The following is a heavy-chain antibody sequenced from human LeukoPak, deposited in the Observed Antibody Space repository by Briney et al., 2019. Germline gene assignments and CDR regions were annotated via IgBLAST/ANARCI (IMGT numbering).Heavy chain of an antibody. CDR2: INHSGST. CDR1: GGSFSGYY. J-gene: IGHJ4*02. D-gene: IGHD1-7*01. CDR3: ARGAITGTTSYFDY. V-gene: IGHV4-34*01. Sequence: NPSETLSLTCAVYGGSFSGYYWSWIRQPPGKGLEWIGEINHSGSTNYNPSLKSRVTISVDTSKNQFSLKLSSVTAADTAVYYCARGAITGTTSYFDYWGQGTLVTVSS.